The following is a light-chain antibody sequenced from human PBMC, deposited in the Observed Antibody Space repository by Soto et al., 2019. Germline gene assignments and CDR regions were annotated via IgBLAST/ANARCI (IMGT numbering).Light chain of an antibody. CDR1: QSVSSN. J-gene: IGKJ5*01. CDR2: GAF. V-gene: IGKV3-15*01. Sequence: EIVMTQSPASLSVSPGEGVTLSCRASQSVSSNLAWYQQKVGQAHRLLIYGAFIRATGIQASFSGSGSGTEFTLTLRSLQSEDFAVYYCEQYNNWPITFGQGTRLEIK. CDR3: EQYNNWPIT.